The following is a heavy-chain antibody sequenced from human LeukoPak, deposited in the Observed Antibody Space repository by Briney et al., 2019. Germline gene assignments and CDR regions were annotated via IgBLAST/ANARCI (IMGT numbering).Heavy chain of an antibody. J-gene: IGHJ3*02. CDR2: IYYSGST. CDR1: GGSISSYD. Sequence: SETLSLTCTVSGGSISSYDWSWIRQPPGKGLEWMGYIYYSGSTNYNPTLKSRVTISVDTSKNQFSLKLSSVTAADTAVYYCARGGGTDKDAFDSWGQGTMVTVSS. CDR3: ARGGGTDKDAFDS. V-gene: IGHV4-59*01. D-gene: IGHD2-15*01.